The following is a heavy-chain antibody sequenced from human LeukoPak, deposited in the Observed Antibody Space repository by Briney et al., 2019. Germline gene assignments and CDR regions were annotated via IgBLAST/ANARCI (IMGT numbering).Heavy chain of an antibody. CDR1: GFTFSSYS. CDR2: INHSGST. Sequence: GSLRLSCVASGFTFSSYSMNWVRQPPGKGLEWIGEINHSGSTNYNPSLKSRVTISVDTSKNQFSLKLSSVTAADTAVYYCARGYWELPDYWGQGTLVTVSS. CDR3: ARGYWELPDY. J-gene: IGHJ4*02. D-gene: IGHD1-26*01. V-gene: IGHV4-34*01.